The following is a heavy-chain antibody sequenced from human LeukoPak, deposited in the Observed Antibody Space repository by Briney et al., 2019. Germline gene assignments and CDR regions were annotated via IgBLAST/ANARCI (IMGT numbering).Heavy chain of an antibody. D-gene: IGHD7-27*01. Sequence: PGGSLRLSCAASGITFSSYGMSWVRQAPGKGLEWVSGISGSGGSTYYADSVKGRFTISRDNSKNTLYLQMNSLGAEDTAVYYCAKDGGLWVSAHWGDSWGRGTLVTVSS. CDR2: ISGSGGST. V-gene: IGHV3-23*01. J-gene: IGHJ4*02. CDR3: AKDGGLWVSAHWGDS. CDR1: GITFSSYG.